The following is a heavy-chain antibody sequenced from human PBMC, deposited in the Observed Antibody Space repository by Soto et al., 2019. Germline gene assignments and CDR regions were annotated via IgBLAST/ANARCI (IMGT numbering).Heavy chain of an antibody. Sequence: SSETLSLTCTVSGGSISSGYYHWSWVRQLPGKGLEWIGYIRVSGYTQYNPSLQSRLTISVDASNNQFSLRLTSVTAADTAVYYCATYAEAAGGTGSWGQGTLVTSPQ. D-gene: IGHD6-13*01. J-gene: IGHJ4*02. CDR3: ATYAEAAGGTGS. CDR2: IRVSGYT. V-gene: IGHV4-31*03. CDR1: GGSISSGYYH.